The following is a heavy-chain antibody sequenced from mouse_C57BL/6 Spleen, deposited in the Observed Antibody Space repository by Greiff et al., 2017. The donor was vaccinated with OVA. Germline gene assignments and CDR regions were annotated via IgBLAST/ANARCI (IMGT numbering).Heavy chain of an antibody. V-gene: IGHV1-53*01. J-gene: IGHJ3*01. Sequence: VQLQQPGTELVKPGASVKLSCKASGYTFTSYWMHWVKQRPGQGLEWIGNINPSNGGTNYNEKFKSKATLTVDKSSSTAYMQLSSLTSEDSAVYDCARSLYDYEGAWFAYWGQGTLVTVSA. CDR2: INPSNGGT. CDR1: GYTFTSYW. D-gene: IGHD2-4*01. CDR3: ARSLYDYEGAWFAY.